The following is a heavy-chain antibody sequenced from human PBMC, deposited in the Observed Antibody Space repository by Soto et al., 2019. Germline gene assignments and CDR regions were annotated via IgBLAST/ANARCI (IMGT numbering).Heavy chain of an antibody. D-gene: IGHD2-2*01. J-gene: IGHJ6*02. CDR3: AKAHCSSTSCSGYYYYGMDV. CDR2: ISGSGGST. CDR1: GFTFSSYA. V-gene: IGHV3-23*01. Sequence: GGSLRLSCAASGFTFSSYAMSWVRQAPGKGLEWVSAISGSGGSTYYADSVKGRFTISRDNSKNTLYLQMNSLRAEDTAVYYCAKAHCSSTSCSGYYYYGMDVWGQGTTVTVSS.